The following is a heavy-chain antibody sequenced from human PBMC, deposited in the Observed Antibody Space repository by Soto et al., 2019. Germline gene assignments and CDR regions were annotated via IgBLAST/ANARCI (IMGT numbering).Heavy chain of an antibody. CDR2: ISLGRRTI. Sequence: HPGGSLRLSCAASGFTFSSYSMNWVRQAPGEGLEWIAYISLGRRTIFYADSVKGRFTISRDDAKNSLYLQMNSLRDEDTSVYYCARDNGIEGSFDPWGQGTLVTVSS. CDR1: GFTFSSYS. V-gene: IGHV3-48*02. J-gene: IGHJ5*02. CDR3: ARDNGIEGSFDP.